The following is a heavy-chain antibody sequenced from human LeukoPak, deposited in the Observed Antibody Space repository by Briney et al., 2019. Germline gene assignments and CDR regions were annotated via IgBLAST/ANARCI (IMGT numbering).Heavy chain of an antibody. CDR2: ISHSGST. D-gene: IGHD5-24*01. CDR1: GYSINSGYY. V-gene: IGHV4-38-2*02. J-gene: IGHJ5*02. CDR3: ARVPMATIWNWFDP. Sequence: SETLSLTCTVSGYSINSGYYWGWIRQPPGKGLEWIGTISHSGSTNYNPSLKSRVTISVDTSKNQLSLKLSSVTAADTAVYYCARVPMATIWNWFDPWGQGTLVTVSS.